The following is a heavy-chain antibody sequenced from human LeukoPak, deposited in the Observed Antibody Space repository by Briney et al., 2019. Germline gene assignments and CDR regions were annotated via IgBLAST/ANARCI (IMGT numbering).Heavy chain of an antibody. V-gene: IGHV1-24*01. Sequence: GASVKVSCKVSGYTLTELSMHWVRQAPGKGLEWVGGFDPEDGETIYAQKFQGRVNMPEDTSTDTAYMELSSLRSEDTAVYYCATGGYCSGGSCYSGDAFDIWGQGTMVTVSS. CDR2: FDPEDGET. CDR3: ATGGYCSGGSCYSGDAFDI. J-gene: IGHJ3*02. CDR1: GYTLTELS. D-gene: IGHD2-15*01.